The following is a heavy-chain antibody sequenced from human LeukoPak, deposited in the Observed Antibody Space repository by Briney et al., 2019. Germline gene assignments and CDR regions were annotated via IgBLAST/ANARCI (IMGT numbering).Heavy chain of an antibody. Sequence: SQTLSLTCTVSGGSISSCGSYWSWIRQHPGKGLEWIGYIYYSGSTYYNPSLKSRVTISVDTSKNQFSLKLSSVTAADTAVYYCARVDGDYAFDYWGQGTLVTVSS. V-gene: IGHV4-31*03. CDR1: GGSISSCGSY. CDR2: IYYSGST. CDR3: ARVDGDYAFDY. J-gene: IGHJ4*02. D-gene: IGHD4-17*01.